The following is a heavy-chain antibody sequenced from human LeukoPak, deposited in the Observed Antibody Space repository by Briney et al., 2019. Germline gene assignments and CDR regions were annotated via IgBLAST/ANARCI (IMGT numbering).Heavy chain of an antibody. D-gene: IGHD5-24*01. CDR2: IWYDGSNK. V-gene: IGHV3-33*01. Sequence: GRSLRLSCAASGFTFSSYGMHWVRQAPGKGLEWVAVIWYDGSNKYYADSVKGRFTISRDNSKNTLYLQMNSLRAEDTAVYYCARDVTMDGYNGALDYWGQGTLVTASS. J-gene: IGHJ4*02. CDR3: ARDVTMDGYNGALDY. CDR1: GFTFSSYG.